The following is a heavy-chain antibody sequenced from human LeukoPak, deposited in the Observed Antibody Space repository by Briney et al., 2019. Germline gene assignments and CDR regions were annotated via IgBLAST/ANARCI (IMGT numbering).Heavy chain of an antibody. V-gene: IGHV1-24*01. CDR1: GYTFTELS. D-gene: IGHD1-26*01. Sequence: GASVKVSCKASGYTFTELSMHWVRQTPGKGLEWLGGFVLVDGETIYAQKFQGRVTMAEDTSTDTAYMELSSLRSEDTAVYYCAAGLVGALIDYWGQGTLVTVSS. CDR2: FVLVDGET. J-gene: IGHJ4*02. CDR3: AAGLVGALIDY.